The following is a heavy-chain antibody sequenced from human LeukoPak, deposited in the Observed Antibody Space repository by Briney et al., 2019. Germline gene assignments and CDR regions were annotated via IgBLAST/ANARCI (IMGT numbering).Heavy chain of an antibody. CDR3: AKATLYCSGGSCYSGWFDP. D-gene: IGHD2-15*01. CDR1: GFTFDDYA. CDR2: ISWNSGSI. Sequence: GGSLRLSCAASGFTFDDYAMHWVRQAPGKGLEWVSGISWNSGSIGYADSVKGRFTISRDNAKNSLYLQMNSLRAEDTALYYCAKATLYCSGGSCYSGWFDPWGQGTLVTVSS. V-gene: IGHV3-9*01. J-gene: IGHJ5*02.